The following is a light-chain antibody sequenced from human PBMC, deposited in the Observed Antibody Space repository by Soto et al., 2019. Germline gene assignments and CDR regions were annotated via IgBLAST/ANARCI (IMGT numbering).Light chain of an antibody. CDR3: SSFTTTSTYV. CDR1: SSDVGGYSY. V-gene: IGLV2-14*01. CDR2: EVI. Sequence: QSALTQPASVSGYPGQSITISCTGTSSDVGGYSYVSWYQQHPDKAPKLILFEVINRPSGVSNRFSGSKSGNTASLTISGLRAEDGADYYCSSFTTTSTYVFGTGTKVTV. J-gene: IGLJ1*01.